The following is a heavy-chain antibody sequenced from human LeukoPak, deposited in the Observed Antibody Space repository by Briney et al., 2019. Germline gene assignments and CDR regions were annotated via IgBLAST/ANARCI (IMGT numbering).Heavy chain of an antibody. Sequence: PGGSLRLSCAASGFTLSNYWVHWVRQAPGKGLVWVSRINEDGRTTTYADPVKGRFTISRDNAKNTLYPQMNSLRVEDTAVYYCARDLSGAHDFWGQGTLVTVSS. J-gene: IGHJ4*02. CDR2: INEDGRTT. CDR3: ARDLSGAHDF. V-gene: IGHV3-74*01. D-gene: IGHD2-15*01. CDR1: GFTLSNYW.